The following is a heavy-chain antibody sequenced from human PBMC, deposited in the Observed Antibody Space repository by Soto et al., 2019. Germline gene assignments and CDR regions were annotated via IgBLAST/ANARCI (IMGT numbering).Heavy chain of an antibody. V-gene: IGHV3-30-3*01. CDR3: ATDPVAVTGSFIDS. D-gene: IGHD2-21*02. Sequence: GGSLRLSCAASGFTFSAYAFHWVRQAPGKGLEWLSVISYDGRETHYADSVEGRPIISRDSSKKTAYLQMNSLRGDDTAVYFCATDPVAVTGSFIDSWGQGTLVTVSS. CDR2: ISYDGRET. CDR1: GFTFSAYA. J-gene: IGHJ4*02.